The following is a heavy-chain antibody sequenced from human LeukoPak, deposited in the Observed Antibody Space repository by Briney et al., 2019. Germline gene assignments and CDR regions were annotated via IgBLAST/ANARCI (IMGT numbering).Heavy chain of an antibody. Sequence: ASVTVSCKASGYSFSRSGITWVRQAPGQGLEWMGWVSTLNGNKHYAQKFQDRVTLTTDTSTTTAHMELRSLRDDDTDVYYCARVRDSENWWGAFDVWGQGTMVTVSS. CDR3: ARVRDSENWWGAFDV. V-gene: IGHV1-18*04. J-gene: IGHJ3*01. CDR1: GYSFSRSG. CDR2: VSTLNGNK. D-gene: IGHD2-8*02.